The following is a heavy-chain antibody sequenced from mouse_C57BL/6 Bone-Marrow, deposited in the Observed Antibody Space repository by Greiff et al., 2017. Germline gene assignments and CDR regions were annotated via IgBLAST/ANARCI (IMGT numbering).Heavy chain of an antibody. CDR1: GYTFTSYW. Sequence: QVQLQQPGAELVKPGASVKLSCKASGYTFTSYWMHWVKQRPGQGLEWIGMIHPNSGSTNYNEKFKSKATLTVDKSSSTSYMQLSSLTSEDSAVYYCARGKFLSVFDYWGQGTTLTVSS. CDR2: IHPNSGST. V-gene: IGHV1-64*01. D-gene: IGHD1-3*01. J-gene: IGHJ2*01. CDR3: ARGKFLSVFDY.